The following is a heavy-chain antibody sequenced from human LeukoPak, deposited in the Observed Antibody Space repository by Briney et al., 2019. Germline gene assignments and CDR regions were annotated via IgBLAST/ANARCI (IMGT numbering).Heavy chain of an antibody. Sequence: GGSLRLSCATSGFTFSGSAIHWVRQASGKGLEWVGRIRSKANSYATTDVASVRGRFSISRDDSKNTAYLQTNSLKTEDTAAYYCAKGSYYDSSGSFYFDYWGQGTLVTVSS. CDR1: GFTFSGSA. CDR2: IRSKANSYAT. D-gene: IGHD3-22*01. J-gene: IGHJ4*02. V-gene: IGHV3-73*01. CDR3: AKGSYYDSSGSFYFDY.